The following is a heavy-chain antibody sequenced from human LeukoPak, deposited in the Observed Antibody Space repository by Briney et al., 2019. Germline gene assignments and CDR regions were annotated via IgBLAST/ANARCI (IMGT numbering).Heavy chain of an antibody. J-gene: IGHJ4*02. CDR3: ARAVAVAGRSAFDY. Sequence: SETLSLTCTVSGGSISSYYWSWIRQPAGKGLEWIGRIYTSGSTNYSPSLKSRVTMSVDTSKNQFSLKLSSVTAADTAVYYCARAVAVAGRSAFDYWGQGTLVTVSS. D-gene: IGHD6-19*01. CDR1: GGSISSYY. V-gene: IGHV4-4*07. CDR2: IYTSGST.